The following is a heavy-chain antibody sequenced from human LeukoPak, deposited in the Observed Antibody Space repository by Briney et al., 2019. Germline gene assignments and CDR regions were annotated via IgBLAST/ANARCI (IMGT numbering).Heavy chain of an antibody. CDR2: IYTSGST. CDR1: GGSISSGSYY. D-gene: IGHD6-6*01. V-gene: IGHV4-61*02. Sequence: SETLSLTCTVSGGSISSGSYYWSWIRQPAGKGLEWIGRIYTSGSTNYNPSLKSRVTISVDTSKNQFSLKLSSVTAADTAVYYCARDLHYSSSPHPSDAFDIWGQGTMVTVSS. J-gene: IGHJ3*02. CDR3: ARDLHYSSSPHPSDAFDI.